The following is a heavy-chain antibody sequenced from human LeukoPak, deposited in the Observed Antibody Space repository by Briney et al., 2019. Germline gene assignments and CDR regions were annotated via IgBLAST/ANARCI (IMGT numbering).Heavy chain of an antibody. CDR3: ASSIAAPDFDY. CDR2: IYTSGST. CDR1: GGSISSGSYY. J-gene: IGHJ4*02. Sequence: PSETLSLTCTVSGGSISSGSYYWSWIRQPAGKGLEWIGRIYTSGSTNYNPSLKSRVTISVDTSKNQFSLKLSSVTAADTAVYYCASSIAAPDFDYWGQGTLVTVSS. D-gene: IGHD6-6*01. V-gene: IGHV4-61*02.